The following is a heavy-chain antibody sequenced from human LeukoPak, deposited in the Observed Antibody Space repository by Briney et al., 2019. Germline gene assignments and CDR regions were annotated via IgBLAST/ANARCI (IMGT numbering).Heavy chain of an antibody. CDR2: LSGSGGST. Sequence: GGSLRLSCAASGFTFSSYAMSWVRQAPGKGLEWVSGLSGSGGSTYYADSVKGRFTISRDNSKSTLYLQMNSLRAEDTAVYYCAKAGSSLINWFDPWGQGTLVTVSS. CDR1: GFTFSSYA. CDR3: AKAGSSLINWFDP. J-gene: IGHJ5*02. D-gene: IGHD2-2*01. V-gene: IGHV3-23*01.